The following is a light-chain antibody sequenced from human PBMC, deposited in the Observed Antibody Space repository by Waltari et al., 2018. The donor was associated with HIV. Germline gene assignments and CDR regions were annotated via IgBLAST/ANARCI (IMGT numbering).Light chain of an antibody. J-gene: IGLJ2*01. V-gene: IGLV2-8*01. CDR2: DVI. CDR1: SSDVGGYNY. Sequence: QSALTQPPSASGSPGQSVTLPCTGTSSDVGGYNYVSWPQQDPGKAPNLMIYDVIKRPSGVPDRFSGSKSGNTASLSVSGLQPEDEADYYCSSHAGSKVVFGGGTRLTV. CDR3: SSHAGSKVV.